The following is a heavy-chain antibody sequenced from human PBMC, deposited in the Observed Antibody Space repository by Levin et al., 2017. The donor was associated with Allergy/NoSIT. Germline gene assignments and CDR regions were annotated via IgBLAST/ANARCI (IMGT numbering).Heavy chain of an antibody. CDR3: ARYSGALLYAFDI. D-gene: IGHD4-17*01. V-gene: IGHV4-59*02. CDR2: IYYSGST. CDR1: GGSVSSYY. J-gene: IGHJ3*02. Sequence: AGGSLRLSCTVSGGSVSSYYWSWIRQPPGKGLEWIGYIYYSGSTNYNPSLKSRVTISVDTSKNQFFLKLSSVTAADTAVYYCARYSGALLYAFDIWGQGTMVTVSS.